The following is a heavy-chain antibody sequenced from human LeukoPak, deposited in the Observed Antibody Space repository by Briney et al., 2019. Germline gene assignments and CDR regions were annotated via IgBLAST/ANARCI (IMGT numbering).Heavy chain of an antibody. CDR1: GGSISSYY. CDR2: IYYSRST. CDR3: ARERITMVRGFHDAFDI. Sequence: PSETLSLTCTVSGGSISSYYWSWIRQPPGKGLEWIGYIYYSRSTNYNPSLKSRVTISVDTSKNQFSLKLSSVTAADTAVYYCARERITMVRGFHDAFDIWGQGTMVTVSS. V-gene: IGHV4-59*01. D-gene: IGHD3-10*01. J-gene: IGHJ3*02.